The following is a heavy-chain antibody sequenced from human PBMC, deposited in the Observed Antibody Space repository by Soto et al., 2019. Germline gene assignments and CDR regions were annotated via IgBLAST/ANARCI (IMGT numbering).Heavy chain of an antibody. V-gene: IGHV1-24*01. Sequence: ASVKVSCKVSGYTLTELSMHWVRQAPGKGLEWKGGFDPEDGETIYAQKFQGRVTMTEDTSTDTAYMELSSLRSEDTAVYYCATFTGDPDAFDIWGQGTMVTVSS. CDR1: GYTLTELS. CDR3: ATFTGDPDAFDI. CDR2: FDPEDGET. D-gene: IGHD7-27*01. J-gene: IGHJ3*02.